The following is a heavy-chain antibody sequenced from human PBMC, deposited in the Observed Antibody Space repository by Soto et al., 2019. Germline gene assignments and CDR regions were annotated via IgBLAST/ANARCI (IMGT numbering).Heavy chain of an antibody. D-gene: IGHD3-10*01. Sequence: ASVKVSSKASGGTFSSLAISWVRQAPGQGLEWMGGLVPVLGTANYAQKFQGRVTITADTSTSTSYMELGSLRSEDTAVYYCARSPGVFDYWGQGTLVTV. CDR1: GGTFSSLA. V-gene: IGHV1-69*10. CDR2: LVPVLGTA. CDR3: ARSPGVFDY. J-gene: IGHJ4*02.